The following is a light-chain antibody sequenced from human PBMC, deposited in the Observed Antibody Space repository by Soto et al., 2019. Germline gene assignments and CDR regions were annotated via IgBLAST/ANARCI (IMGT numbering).Light chain of an antibody. CDR1: SSDVGGYDY. CDR3: CSHAGSYVV. J-gene: IGLJ2*01. CDR2: DVS. Sequence: QSVLTQPRSVSGSPGQSVTISCTGTSSDVGGYDYVSWYQQHPGKAPKLMIYDVSKRPSGVPDRFSGSKSGNTASLTISGLRAEDEADYYCCSHAGSYVVFGGGTKLTVL. V-gene: IGLV2-11*01.